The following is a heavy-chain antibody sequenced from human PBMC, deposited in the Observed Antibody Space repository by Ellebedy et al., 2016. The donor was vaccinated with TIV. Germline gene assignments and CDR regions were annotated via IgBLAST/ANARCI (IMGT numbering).Heavy chain of an antibody. J-gene: IGHJ4*02. CDR2: IIPIFGTA. CDR1: GGTFSSYA. V-gene: IGHV1-69*13. CDR3: ARGPHCSSTSCRHYVWGSYRLPDY. D-gene: IGHD3-16*02. Sequence: SVKVSXXASGGTFSSYAISWVRQAPGQGLEWMGGIIPIFGTANYAQKFQGRVTITADESTSTAYMELSSLRSEDTAVYYCARGPHCSSTSCRHYVWGSYRLPDYWGQGTLVTVFS.